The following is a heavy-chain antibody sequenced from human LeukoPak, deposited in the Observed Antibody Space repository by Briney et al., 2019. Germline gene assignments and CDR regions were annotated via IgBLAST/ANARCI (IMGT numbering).Heavy chain of an antibody. CDR2: INDRGDTT. D-gene: IGHD3-10*01. CDR1: GFTFSSYA. V-gene: IGHV3-23*01. CDR3: TNHPSRHYFGSGDYLDY. J-gene: IGHJ4*02. Sequence: GGSLRLSCAASGFTFSSYAMTWVRQAPGKGLEWISSINDRGDTTSYADPVKGRFTISRDNSGNTVFLQMNSLRAEDTAVYYCTNHPSRHYFGSGDYLDYWGQGTLVTVSS.